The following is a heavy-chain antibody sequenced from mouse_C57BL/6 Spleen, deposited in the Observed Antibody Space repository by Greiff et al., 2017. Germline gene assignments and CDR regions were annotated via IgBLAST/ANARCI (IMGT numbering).Heavy chain of an antibody. J-gene: IGHJ3*01. D-gene: IGHD1-1*01. CDR3: ARRGSSSPWFAY. CDR2: IYPRSGNT. V-gene: IGHV1-81*01. Sequence: QVQLQQSGAELARPGASVKLSCKASGYPFTSYGISWVKQRTGQGLEWIGEIYPRSGNTYYNEKFKGKATLTADKSSSTAYMELRSLTSEDSAVYFCARRGSSSPWFAYWGQGTLVTVSA. CDR1: GYPFTSYG.